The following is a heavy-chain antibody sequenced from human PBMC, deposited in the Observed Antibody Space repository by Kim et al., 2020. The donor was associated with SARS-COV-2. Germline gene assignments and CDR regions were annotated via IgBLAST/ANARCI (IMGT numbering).Heavy chain of an antibody. D-gene: IGHD3-10*01. CDR1: GFTFSSYV. Sequence: GGSLRLSCAASGFTFSSYVMSWLRQAPGKGLDWDSLIYSDGSNPHYANSVKGRFTISRDNSRDTLYLQLISLRVEDTALYYCAKAVSTNHWFADSFDIWGHGTPVAVSS. V-gene: IGHV3-23*03. CDR3: AKAVSTNHWFADSFDI. J-gene: IGHJ3*02. CDR2: IYSDGSNP.